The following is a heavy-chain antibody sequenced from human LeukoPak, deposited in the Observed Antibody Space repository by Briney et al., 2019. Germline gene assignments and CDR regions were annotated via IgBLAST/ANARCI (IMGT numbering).Heavy chain of an antibody. CDR1: GHTFTGYY. CDR2: INPNSGGT. CDR3: ARGYSGYDSMDFDY. D-gene: IGHD5-12*01. J-gene: IGHJ4*02. Sequence: ASVKVSCKASGHTFTGYYMHWVRQAPGQGLEWVGWINPNSGGTNYAQKFQGRVTMTRDTSISTAYMELSRLRSDDTAVYYCARGYSGYDSMDFDYWGQGTLVTVSS. V-gene: IGHV1-2*02.